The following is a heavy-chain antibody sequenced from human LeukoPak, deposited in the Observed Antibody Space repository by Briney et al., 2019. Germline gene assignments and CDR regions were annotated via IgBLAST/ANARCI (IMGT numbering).Heavy chain of an antibody. J-gene: IGHJ4*02. Sequence: SETLSLTCTVSGGSISGGGYYWSWIRQHPGKGLEWIGYIYYSGSTNYNPSLKSRGTISVDTSKNQFSLKLSSVTAADTAVYYCARGHKPLNWNYAGLFDYWGQGTLVTVSS. D-gene: IGHD1-7*01. CDR1: GGSISGGGYY. CDR3: ARGHKPLNWNYAGLFDY. V-gene: IGHV4-61*08. CDR2: IYYSGST.